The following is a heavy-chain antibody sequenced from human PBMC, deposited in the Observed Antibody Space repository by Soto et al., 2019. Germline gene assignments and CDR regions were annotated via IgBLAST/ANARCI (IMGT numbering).Heavy chain of an antibody. J-gene: IGHJ5*02. V-gene: IGHV3-33*01. CDR1: GFTFSSYG. Sequence: GGSLRLSCAASGFTFSSYGMHWVRQAPGKGLEWVAVIWYDGSNKYYADSVKGRFTISRDNSKNTLYLQMNSLRAEDTAVYYCARDLQSVQWLVLGWFDPWGQGTLVTVSS. CDR3: ARDLQSVQWLVLGWFDP. CDR2: IWYDGSNK. D-gene: IGHD6-19*01.